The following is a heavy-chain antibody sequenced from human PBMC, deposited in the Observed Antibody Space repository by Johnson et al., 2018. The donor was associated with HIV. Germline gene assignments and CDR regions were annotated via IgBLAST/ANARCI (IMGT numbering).Heavy chain of an antibody. D-gene: IGHD3-16*01. CDR1: GFTFSNSG. CDR2: ISYDGSNK. V-gene: IGHV3-30*03. J-gene: IGHJ3*02. Sequence: QVQLVESGGGVVQPGRSLRLSCAASGFTFSNSGMHWVRQAPGKGLEWVAVISYDGSNKYYADSVKGRFTISRDNSKNTLYLQMNSLRAEDTAVYYCACLAHDAFDIWGQGTMVTVSS. CDR3: ACLAHDAFDI.